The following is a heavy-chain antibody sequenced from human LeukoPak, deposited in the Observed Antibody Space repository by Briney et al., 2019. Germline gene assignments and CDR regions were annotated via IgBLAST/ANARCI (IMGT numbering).Heavy chain of an antibody. CDR3: ASGTGGFYKH. D-gene: IGHD2-8*02. CDR1: GFTFSSFW. Sequence: GGSLRLSCTASGFTFSSFWMHWVRQAPGKGLVWVSRINSDGSTTSYADSVKGRFTISRDNAKNTLYLQMNSLRAEDTAVYYCASGTGGFYKHWGQGTLVTVSS. CDR2: INSDGSTT. V-gene: IGHV3-74*01. J-gene: IGHJ1*01.